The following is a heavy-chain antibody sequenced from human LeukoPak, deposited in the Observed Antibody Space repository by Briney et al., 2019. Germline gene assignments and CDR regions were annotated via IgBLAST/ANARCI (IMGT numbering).Heavy chain of an antibody. V-gene: IGHV1-46*01. CDR1: GYTFTSYY. J-gene: IGHJ4*02. D-gene: IGHD2-8*01. CDR3: ARDRFHCTNGVCFYFDY. Sequence: GASVKVSCKASGYTFTSYYMHWVRRAPGQGLEWMGIINPSGGSTSYAQKFQGRVTMTRDTSTSTVYMELSSLRSEDTAVYYCARDRFHCTNGVCFYFDYWGQGTLVTVSS. CDR2: INPSGGST.